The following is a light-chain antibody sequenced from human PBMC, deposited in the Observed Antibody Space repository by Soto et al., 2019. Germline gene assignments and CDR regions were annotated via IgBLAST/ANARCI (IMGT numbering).Light chain of an antibody. Sequence: QAALTQPHSVSGAPGQSIYISCTGTSSEIGGYNYVSWYQHHPGKAPQLMIYEVTNRPTGVSNRFSGSKSGDTASLTLSGLQPDDDAEYYGSSCTSRTTPLRLGTETKVT. J-gene: IGLJ1*01. CDR1: SSEIGGYNY. CDR2: EVT. V-gene: IGLV2-14*01. CDR3: SSCTSRTTPLR.